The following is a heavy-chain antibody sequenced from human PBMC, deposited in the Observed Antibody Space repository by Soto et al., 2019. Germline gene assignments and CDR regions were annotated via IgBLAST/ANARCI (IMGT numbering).Heavy chain of an antibody. V-gene: IGHV3-7*01. J-gene: IGHJ6*02. CDR1: GFTFDKYY. Sequence: GGSLRLSCAASGFTFDKYYMTWVRQAPGKGPEWVANIKPDGSEQYYVDSVKGRFTISRDNANNSLYLQMNSLRAEDTAVYFCARGNWNYYYGFDVWGQGTTVTVSS. CDR2: IKPDGSEQ. D-gene: IGHD1-20*01. CDR3: ARGNWNYYYGFDV.